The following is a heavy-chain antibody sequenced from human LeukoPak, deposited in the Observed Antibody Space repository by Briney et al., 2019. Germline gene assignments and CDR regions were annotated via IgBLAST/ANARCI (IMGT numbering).Heavy chain of an antibody. D-gene: IGHD4-17*01. CDR1: GFTFSDYY. J-gene: IGHJ4*02. V-gene: IGHV3-11*04. Sequence: GGSLRLSCAASGFTFSDYYMSWIRQAPGKGLEWVSYISSSGSTIYYADSVKGRFTISRDNAKNSLYLQMNSLRAEDTAMYYCVRVRHGDYFDYWGQGTLVTVSS. CDR3: VRVRHGDYFDY. CDR2: ISSSGSTI.